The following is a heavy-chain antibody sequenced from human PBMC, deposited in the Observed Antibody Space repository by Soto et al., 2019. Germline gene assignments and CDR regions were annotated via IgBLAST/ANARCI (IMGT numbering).Heavy chain of an antibody. J-gene: IGHJ4*02. Sequence: GGSLTLSCAASGFTFSNAWMSWVRQAPGKGLEWVGRIKSKTDGGTTDYAAPVKGRFTISRDDSKNTLYLQMNSLKTEDTAVYYCTTDRGDYGDPFDYWGQGTLVTVSS. CDR1: GFTFSNAW. D-gene: IGHD4-17*01. CDR3: TTDRGDYGDPFDY. V-gene: IGHV3-15*01. CDR2: IKSKTDGGTT.